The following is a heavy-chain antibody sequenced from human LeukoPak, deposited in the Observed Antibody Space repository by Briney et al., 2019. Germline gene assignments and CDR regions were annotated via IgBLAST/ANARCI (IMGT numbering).Heavy chain of an antibody. CDR1: GGSISSYY. V-gene: IGHV4-59*12. CDR2: IYYTGST. J-gene: IGHJ4*02. D-gene: IGHD2-21*01. CDR3: ARDLAGHFGGFYFDY. Sequence: PSETLSLTCTVSGGSISSYYWNWIRQPPGKGLEWIGYIYYTGSTNYNPSLENRVTISVDTSKKQFSLKLNSVTAADTAVYYCARDLAGHFGGFYFDYWGQGTLVTVSS.